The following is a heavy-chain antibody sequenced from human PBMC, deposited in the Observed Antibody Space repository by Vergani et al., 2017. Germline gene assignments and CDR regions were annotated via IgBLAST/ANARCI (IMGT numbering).Heavy chain of an antibody. CDR3: ARGRLEGPYDNSGYDPPPKKGYYYYGMDV. V-gene: IGHV4-34*01. CDR1: GGSFSGYY. Sequence: QVQLQQWGAGLLKPSETLSLTCAVYGGSFSGYYWSWIRQPPGKGLEWIGEINHSGSTNYNPSLKSRVTISVDTSKNQFYLKLSSVTAADTAVYYCARGRLEGPYDNSGYDPPPKKGYYYYGMDVWGQGTTVTVSS. J-gene: IGHJ6*02. D-gene: IGHD3-22*01. CDR2: INHSGST.